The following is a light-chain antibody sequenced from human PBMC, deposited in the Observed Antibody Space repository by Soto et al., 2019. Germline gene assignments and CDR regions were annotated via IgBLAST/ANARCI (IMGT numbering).Light chain of an antibody. J-gene: IGLJ2*01. CDR1: SSDVGSYNL. V-gene: IGLV2-23*01. CDR2: EGS. CDR3: CSYAGSSDVV. Sequence: QAVVTQPASVSGSPGQSITISCTGTSSDVGSYNLVSWYQQHPGKAPKLMIYEGSKRPSGVSNRFSGSKSGNTASLTISGLQAEDEADYYCCSYAGSSDVVFGGGTKVTVL.